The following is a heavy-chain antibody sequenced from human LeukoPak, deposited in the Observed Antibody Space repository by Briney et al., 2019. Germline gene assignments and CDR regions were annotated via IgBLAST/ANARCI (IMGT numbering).Heavy chain of an antibody. V-gene: IGHV4-34*01. CDR2: ITHSGST. CDR1: GGSFSGYY. J-gene: IGHJ4*02. Sequence: SETLSLTCAVYGGSFSGYYWSWIRQPPGKGLEWIGEITHSGSTNYNPSLKSRVTISVDTSKNRFSLKLSSVTAADTAVYYCAIGARGRYCSGGSCYSAVFDYWGQGTLVTVSS. CDR3: AIGARGRYCSGGSCYSAVFDY. D-gene: IGHD2-15*01.